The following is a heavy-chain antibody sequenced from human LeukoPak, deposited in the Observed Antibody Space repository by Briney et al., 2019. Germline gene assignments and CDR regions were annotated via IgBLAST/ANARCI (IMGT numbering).Heavy chain of an antibody. CDR2: IIPIFGTA. D-gene: IGHD6-13*01. V-gene: IGHV1-69*05. CDR1: GGTFSSYA. CDR3: ARTGYSSSWYQSYYYYMDV. Sequence: SVKVSCKASGGTFSSYAISWVRQAPGQGPEWMGGIIPIFGTANYAQKFQGRVTITTDESTSTAYMELSSLRSEDTAVYYCARTGYSSSWYQSYYYYMDVWGKGTTVTVSS. J-gene: IGHJ6*03.